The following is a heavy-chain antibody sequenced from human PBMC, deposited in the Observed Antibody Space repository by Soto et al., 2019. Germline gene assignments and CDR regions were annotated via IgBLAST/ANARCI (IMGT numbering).Heavy chain of an antibody. D-gene: IGHD4-17*01. CDR2: IYFSGST. CDR3: ASGDAWEALLAQ. Sequence: QVQLQESGPGLVKPSETLSLTCTVSGASINSGGYYWSWIRQLPGKGLEWIGYIYFSGSTYYNPSLVSRVTLSLDTSQDQFSLKLSSVTAADTAMYFCASGDAWEALLAQWGQGIVVTVSS. J-gene: IGHJ4*02. V-gene: IGHV4-31*03. CDR1: GASINSGGYY.